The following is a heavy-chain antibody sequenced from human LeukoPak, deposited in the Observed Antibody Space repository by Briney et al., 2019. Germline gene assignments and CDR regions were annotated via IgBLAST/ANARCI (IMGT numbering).Heavy chain of an antibody. J-gene: IGHJ4*02. V-gene: IGHV3-48*04. CDR3: ARDHYYDSSGYLNY. D-gene: IGHD3-22*01. Sequence: GGSLRLSCAASGFIFSSYAMSWVRQAPGKGLEWVSYISSSGSTIYYADSVKGRFTISRDNAKNSLYLQMNSLRAEDTAVYYCARDHYYDSSGYLNYWGQGTLVTVSS. CDR1: GFIFSSYA. CDR2: ISSSGSTI.